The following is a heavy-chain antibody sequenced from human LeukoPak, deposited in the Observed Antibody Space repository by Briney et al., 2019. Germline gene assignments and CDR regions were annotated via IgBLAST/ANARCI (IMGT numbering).Heavy chain of an antibody. D-gene: IGHD6-13*01. J-gene: IGHJ3*02. CDR2: IYSSGNT. Sequence: SETLSLTCNVSGDSISSSTYYWAWMRQPPGRGLEWIGSIYSSGNTYKNAALKSRVTISLDTSKNQFSLKLSSVTAADTAVYYCARPLGQQLDMGPGDAFDIWGQGTMVTVSS. CDR3: ARPLGQQLDMGPGDAFDI. CDR1: GDSISSSTYY. V-gene: IGHV4-39*01.